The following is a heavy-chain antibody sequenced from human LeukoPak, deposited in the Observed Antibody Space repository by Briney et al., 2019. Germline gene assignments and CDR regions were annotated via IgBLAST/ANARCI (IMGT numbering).Heavy chain of an antibody. V-gene: IGHV4-34*01. CDR1: GGSFSGYY. CDR3: ARVHCSGGSCYSVWFDP. CDR2: INHSGST. Sequence: PSETLSLTCAVYGGSFSGYYWSWIRQPPGKGLEWIGEINHSGSTNYNPSLKSRVTISVDTSKNQFSLKLSSVTAADTAVYYCARVHCSGGSCYSVWFDPWGQGTLVTVSS. J-gene: IGHJ5*02. D-gene: IGHD2-15*01.